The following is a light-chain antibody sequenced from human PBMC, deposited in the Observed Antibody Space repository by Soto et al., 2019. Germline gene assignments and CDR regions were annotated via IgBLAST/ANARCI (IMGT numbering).Light chain of an antibody. J-gene: IGLJ3*02. Sequence: QAVVTQEPSCSVSPGGTVTLTCGLSSGSVSTSYYPSWYQQTPGQAPRTLIYSTDTRSSGVPDRFSGSILGNKAALTITGAQADDESSYYCVLYMPSGILVFGGGTKLTVL. CDR1: SGSVSTSYY. CDR2: STD. V-gene: IGLV8-61*01. CDR3: VLYMPSGILV.